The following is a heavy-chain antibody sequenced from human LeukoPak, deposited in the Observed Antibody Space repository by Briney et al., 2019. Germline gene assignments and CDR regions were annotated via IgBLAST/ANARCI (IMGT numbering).Heavy chain of an antibody. CDR2: IFYTGNT. CDR1: GGSISSGGYS. D-gene: IGHD5-18*01. J-gene: IGHJ4*02. V-gene: IGHV4-30-4*07. Sequence: PSQTLSLTCAVSGGSISSGGYSWSWIRQPPGKGLEWIAYIFYTGNTDYTPSLKSRVTISIDTSKNQFSLNLSSVTAADTAVYYCARTTQYSYGYNYFDFWGQGALVTVSS. CDR3: ARTTQYSYGYNYFDF.